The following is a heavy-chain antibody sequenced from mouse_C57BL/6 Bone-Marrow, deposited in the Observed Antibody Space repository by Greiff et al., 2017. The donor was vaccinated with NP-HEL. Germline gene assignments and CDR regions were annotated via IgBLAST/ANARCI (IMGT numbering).Heavy chain of an antibody. CDR1: GFSLTSYG. V-gene: IGHV2-2*01. CDR3: ARRGGYSSNYGFAY. CDR2: IWSGGST. J-gene: IGHJ3*01. Sequence: VKLVESGPGLVQPSQSLSITCTVSGFSLTSYGVHWVRQSPGKGLEWLGVIWSGGSTDYNAAFISRLSIRKDNSKSQVFFKMNSLQADDTAIYYCARRGGYSSNYGFAYWGQGTLVTVSA. D-gene: IGHD2-5*01.